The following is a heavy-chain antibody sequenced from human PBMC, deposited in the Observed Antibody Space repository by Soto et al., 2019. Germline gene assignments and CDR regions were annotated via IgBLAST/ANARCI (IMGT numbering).Heavy chain of an antibody. CDR2: ISGSGGST. J-gene: IGHJ4*02. CDR1: GFTFSSYA. V-gene: IGHV3-23*01. D-gene: IGHD6-19*01. CDR3: AKSGRGAVAFAY. Sequence: EVQLLESGGGLVPPGGSLRLSCAASGFTFSSYAMSWVRHAPGKGLDWVSNISGSGGSTYYADSVKGRFTLSRDNSKNTVHLHMNSLRVEDTAVYYCAKSGRGAVAFAYWGQGTLVTVSS.